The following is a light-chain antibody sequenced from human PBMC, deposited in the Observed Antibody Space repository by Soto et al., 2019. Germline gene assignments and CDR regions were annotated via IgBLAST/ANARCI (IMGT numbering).Light chain of an antibody. J-gene: IGLJ2*01. Sequence: QSALTQPASVSGSPGQSITISCTGTSNDVCGYNSVSWYQQHPGKAPKLMIYSVSNRPSGVSNRFSGSKSGNTASLTISGLQAEDEADYYCSSYTSTSPVLFGGGTKLTVL. CDR1: SNDVCGYNS. V-gene: IGLV2-14*01. CDR3: SSYTSTSPVL. CDR2: SVS.